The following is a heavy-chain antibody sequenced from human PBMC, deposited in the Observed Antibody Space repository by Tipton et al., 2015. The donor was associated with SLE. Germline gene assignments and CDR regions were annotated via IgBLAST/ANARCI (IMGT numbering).Heavy chain of an antibody. CDR1: GGSISSSSYY. D-gene: IGHD6-13*01. V-gene: IGHV4-39*07. J-gene: IGHJ5*02. CDR2: IYYSGST. Sequence: TLSLTCSVSGGSISSSSYYWGWIRQPPGMRLEWIGTIYYSGSTYYNPSLKSRVTISANTSKNQLSLKLSSVTAADTAVYYCARDLGLYSSSWYEGFDPWGQGTLFTVSS. CDR3: ARDLGLYSSSWYEGFDP.